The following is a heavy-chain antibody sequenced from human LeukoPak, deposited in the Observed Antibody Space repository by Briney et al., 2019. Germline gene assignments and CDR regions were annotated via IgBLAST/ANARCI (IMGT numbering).Heavy chain of an antibody. V-gene: IGHV5-51*01. Sequence: GESLKISCKGSGYSFTSYWIGWVRQLPGKGLEWMGIIYPGDSDTRYSPSFQGQVTISADKSISTSYLQWGSLKASDTAMYYCARSQGYCSGGSCLQGDWFDPWGQGTLVTVSS. CDR2: IYPGDSDT. CDR3: ARSQGYCSGGSCLQGDWFDP. CDR1: GYSFTSYW. J-gene: IGHJ5*02. D-gene: IGHD2-15*01.